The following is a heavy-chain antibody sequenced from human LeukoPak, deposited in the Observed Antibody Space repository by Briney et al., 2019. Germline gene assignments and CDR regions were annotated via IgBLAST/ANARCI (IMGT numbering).Heavy chain of an antibody. Sequence: GESLRLSCAASGFTFAIHAMTWVRQAPGKGLEWVSGIIGDGASTHYAESVKGQFTISRDNSQNTLFLQMNSLRVEDTAIYYCAKDSYVSGRPLHTFDVWGQGTMVTVSS. CDR3: AKDSYVSGRPLHTFDV. CDR2: IIGDGAST. D-gene: IGHD3-10*01. CDR1: GFTFAIHA. J-gene: IGHJ3*01. V-gene: IGHV3-23*01.